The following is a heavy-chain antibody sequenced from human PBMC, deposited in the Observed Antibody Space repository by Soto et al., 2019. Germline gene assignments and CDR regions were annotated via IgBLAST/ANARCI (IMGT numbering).Heavy chain of an antibody. CDR2: ISWDGGST. CDR1: GFTFDDYT. CDR3: AKGPYGGPDY. V-gene: IGHV3-43*01. J-gene: IGHJ4*02. D-gene: IGHD4-17*01. Sequence: LRLSCAASGFTFDDYTMHWVRQAPGKGLEWVSLISWDGGSTYYADSVKGRFTISRDNSKNSLYLQMNSLRTEDTALYYCAKGPYGGPDYWGQGTLVTVSS.